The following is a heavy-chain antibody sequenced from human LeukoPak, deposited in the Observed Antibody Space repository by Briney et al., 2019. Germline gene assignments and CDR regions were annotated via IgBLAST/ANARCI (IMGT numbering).Heavy chain of an antibody. CDR2: ISSNGGST. Sequence: PGGSLRLSGAASGFTFSSYAMHWVRQAPGKGLEYVSAISSNGGSTYYANSVKGRFTISRDNSKNTLYLQMGSLRAEDMAVYYCARDADYYGFDYWGQGTLVTVSS. D-gene: IGHD3-10*01. CDR1: GFTFSSYA. V-gene: IGHV3-64*01. CDR3: ARDADYYGFDY. J-gene: IGHJ4*02.